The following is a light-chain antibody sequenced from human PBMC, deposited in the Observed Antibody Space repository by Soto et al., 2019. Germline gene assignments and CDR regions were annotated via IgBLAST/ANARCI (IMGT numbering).Light chain of an antibody. V-gene: IGKV3-20*01. J-gene: IGKJ4*01. Sequence: EIVLTQSPGTLSLSTGERATLSCRASQSVSSSYLAWYQQKPGQAPRLLIYGASSRATGIPHRFSGSGSGTDFTLTISRLEPEDFAVYYCQQYGSSPLTFGGGTKVEIK. CDR1: QSVSSSY. CDR2: GAS. CDR3: QQYGSSPLT.